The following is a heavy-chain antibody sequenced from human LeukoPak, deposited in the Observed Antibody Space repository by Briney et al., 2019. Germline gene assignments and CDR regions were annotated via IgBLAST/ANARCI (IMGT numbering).Heavy chain of an antibody. CDR3: AAYGVVDRATDY. Sequence: PGGSLRLSCAASGFRFSDFWMSWVRQAPGKGLEWVANIKEDGSEKHYVDSVKGRFTISRDNAENSLFLQMYGLRAEDTAIYFRAAYGVVDRATDYWGQGTLVTVSS. D-gene: IGHD2-15*01. V-gene: IGHV3-7*01. CDR1: GFRFSDFW. CDR2: IKEDGSEK. J-gene: IGHJ4*02.